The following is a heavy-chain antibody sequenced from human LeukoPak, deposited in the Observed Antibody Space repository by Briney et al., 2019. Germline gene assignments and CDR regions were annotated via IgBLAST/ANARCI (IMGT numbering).Heavy chain of an antibody. D-gene: IGHD3-16*02. V-gene: IGHV4-39*07. CDR1: GGSISSSSYY. Sequence: SETLSLTCTVSGGSISSSSYYWGWIRQPPGKGLEWIGSIYYSGSTYYNPSLKSRVTISVDTSKNQFSLKLSSVTAADTAVYYCARAPTPRYDYVWGSYRLYYFDYWGQGTPVTVSS. CDR3: ARAPTPRYDYVWGSYRLYYFDY. J-gene: IGHJ4*02. CDR2: IYYSGST.